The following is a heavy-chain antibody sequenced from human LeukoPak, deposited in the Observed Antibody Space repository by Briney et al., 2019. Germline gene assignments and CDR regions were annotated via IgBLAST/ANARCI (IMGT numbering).Heavy chain of an antibody. Sequence: SETLSLTCAVYGGSFSGYYWSWIRQPPGKGLEWIGEINHSGSTNYNPSLKSRVTISVDTSKNQFSLKLSSVTAADTAVYYCASHKTYSGSYFPDFKRRGAFDIWGQGTMVTVSS. D-gene: IGHD1-26*01. V-gene: IGHV4-34*01. CDR3: ASHKTYSGSYFPDFKRRGAFDI. J-gene: IGHJ3*02. CDR1: GGSFSGYY. CDR2: INHSGST.